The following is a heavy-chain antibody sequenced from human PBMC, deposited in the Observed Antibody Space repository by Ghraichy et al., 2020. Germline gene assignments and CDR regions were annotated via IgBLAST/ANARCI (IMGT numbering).Heavy chain of an antibody. J-gene: IGHJ4*02. V-gene: IGHV4-34*01. Sequence: SETLSLTCAVYGGSFSGYYWSWIRQPPGKGLEWIGEINHSGSTNYNPSLKSRVTISVDTSKNQFSLKLSSVTAADTAVYYCATINDFWSGYYFDYWGQGTLVTVSS. D-gene: IGHD3-3*01. CDR3: ATINDFWSGYYFDY. CDR2: INHSGST. CDR1: GGSFSGYY.